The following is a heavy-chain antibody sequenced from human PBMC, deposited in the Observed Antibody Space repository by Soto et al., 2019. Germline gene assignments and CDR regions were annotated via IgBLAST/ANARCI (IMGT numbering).Heavy chain of an antibody. V-gene: IGHV3-30-3*01. D-gene: IGHD6-19*01. CDR3: ARDLYSSGWYSY. J-gene: IGHJ4*02. Sequence: GGSLRLSCAASGFTFSSYAMHWVRQAPGKGLEWVAVISYDGSNKYYADSVKGRSTISRDNSKNTLYLQMNSLRAEDTAVYYCARDLYSSGWYSYWGQGTLVTVSS. CDR1: GFTFSSYA. CDR2: ISYDGSNK.